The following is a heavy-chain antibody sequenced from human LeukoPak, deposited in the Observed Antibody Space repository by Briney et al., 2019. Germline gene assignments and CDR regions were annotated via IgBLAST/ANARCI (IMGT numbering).Heavy chain of an antibody. CDR1: GFTFSSYG. V-gene: IGHV3-33*01. J-gene: IGHJ4*02. Sequence: GGSLRLSCAASGFTFSSYGMHWVRQAPVKGLEWVAVIWYDGSNKYYADSVKGRFTISRDNSKNTLYLQMNSLRAEDTAVYYCASTMDSGSYYTFDYWGQGTLVTVSS. CDR2: IWYDGSNK. CDR3: ASTMDSGSYYTFDY. D-gene: IGHD1-26*01.